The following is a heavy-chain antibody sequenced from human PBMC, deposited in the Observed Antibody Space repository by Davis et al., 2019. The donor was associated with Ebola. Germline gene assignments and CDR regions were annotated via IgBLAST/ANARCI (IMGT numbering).Heavy chain of an antibody. D-gene: IGHD6-13*01. Sequence: MPGGSLRLSCAVYGGSFSGYYWSWIRQPPGKGLEWIGEINHSGSTNYNPSLKSRVTISVDTSKNQFSLKLSSVTAADTAVYYCARWNSSSWFDYWGQGTLVTVSS. CDR3: ARWNSSSWFDY. CDR2: INHSGST. V-gene: IGHV4-34*01. CDR1: GGSFSGYY. J-gene: IGHJ4*02.